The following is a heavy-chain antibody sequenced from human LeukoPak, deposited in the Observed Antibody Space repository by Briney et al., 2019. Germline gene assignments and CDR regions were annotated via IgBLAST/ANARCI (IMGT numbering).Heavy chain of an antibody. CDR1: GFTFSSYG. D-gene: IGHD5/OR15-5a*01. V-gene: IGHV3-33*06. J-gene: IGHJ4*02. CDR3: AKKWGVYSPFDS. CDR2: IWYDGSNK. Sequence: GRSLRLSCAASGFTFSSYGMHWVRQAPGKGLEWVAVIWYDGSNKYYADSVKGRFTISRDNSKNTLYLQMNSLRAEDTAVYYCAKKWGVYSPFDSWGQGTLVTVSS.